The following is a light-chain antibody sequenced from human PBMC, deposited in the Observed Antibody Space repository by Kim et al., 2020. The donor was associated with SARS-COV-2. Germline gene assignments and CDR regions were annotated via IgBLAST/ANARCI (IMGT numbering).Light chain of an antibody. V-gene: IGKV1-33*01. J-gene: IGKJ3*01. CDR2: DAS. Sequence: DIQMTQSPSSLSASVGDRVTITCQASQDISNYLNWYQQKPGKAPKLLIYDASNLETGVPSRFSGSGSGTDFTFTISSLQPEDIATYYCQQYDNLQTKFTFGPGTKVDIK. CDR1: QDISNY. CDR3: QQYDNLQTKFT.